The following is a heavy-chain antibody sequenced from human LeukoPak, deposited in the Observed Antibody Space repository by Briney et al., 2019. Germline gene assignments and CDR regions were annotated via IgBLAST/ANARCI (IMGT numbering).Heavy chain of an antibody. CDR1: GYTFSDYY. Sequence: ASVKVSCKASGYTFSDYYIHWVRQAPGQGLEWMGWINPDSGDTNYEQKFQDWVTMTRDTSVNTVYMELSSLKSDDTAVYYCARVGYYYGAGNHFKALDSWGQGTLVIVSS. CDR2: INPDSGDT. CDR3: ARVGYYYGAGNHFKALDS. J-gene: IGHJ4*02. V-gene: IGHV1-2*04. D-gene: IGHD3-10*01.